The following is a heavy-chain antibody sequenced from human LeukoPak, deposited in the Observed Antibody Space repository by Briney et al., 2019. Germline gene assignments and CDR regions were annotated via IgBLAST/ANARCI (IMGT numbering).Heavy chain of an antibody. Sequence: GGSLRLSCAASGFTFSSYGMHWVRQAPGKGLEWVAVISYDGSKTYYADSVKGRFTISRDNSKNTLYLEMNSQRAEDTAVYYCAKDPSYCSGGRCFGHAPGYWGQGTLVTVSS. CDR3: AKDPSYCSGGRCFGHAPGY. CDR1: GFTFSSYG. J-gene: IGHJ4*02. V-gene: IGHV3-30*18. CDR2: ISYDGSKT. D-gene: IGHD2-15*01.